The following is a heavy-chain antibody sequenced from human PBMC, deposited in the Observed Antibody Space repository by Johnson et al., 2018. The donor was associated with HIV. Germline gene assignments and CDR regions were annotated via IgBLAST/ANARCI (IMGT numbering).Heavy chain of an antibody. CDR2: IKQDGSEK. Sequence: FSSYAMSWVRQAPGKGLEWVANIKQDGSEKYYVDSVKGRFTISRDNAKNSLYLQMNSLRAEDTAVYYCARDQDPYYYGSGTLSIWGQGTMVTVSS. CDR3: ARDQDPYYYGSGTLSI. J-gene: IGHJ3*02. CDR1: FSSYA. V-gene: IGHV3-7*01. D-gene: IGHD3-10*01.